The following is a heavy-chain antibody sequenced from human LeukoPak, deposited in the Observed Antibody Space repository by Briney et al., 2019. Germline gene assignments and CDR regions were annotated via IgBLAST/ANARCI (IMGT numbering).Heavy chain of an antibody. CDR1: GFTFSSYG. CDR2: IRYDGSNK. Sequence: GGSLRLSCAASGFTFSSYGMHWVRQAPGKGLEWVAFIRYDGSNKYYADSVKGRLTISRDNSKNTLYLQMKSLRAEDTAVYYCVGGPIAAAGEDYWGQGILVTVSS. V-gene: IGHV3-30*02. CDR3: VGGPIAAAGEDY. D-gene: IGHD6-13*01. J-gene: IGHJ4*02.